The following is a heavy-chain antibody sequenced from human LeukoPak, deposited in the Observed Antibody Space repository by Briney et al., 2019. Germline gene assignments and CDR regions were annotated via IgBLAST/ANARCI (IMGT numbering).Heavy chain of an antibody. CDR1: GYTFTSYD. CDR3: ARDTSVGDIAWWFDP. J-gene: IGHJ5*02. D-gene: IGHD3-10*01. V-gene: IGHV1-46*01. CDR2: INPSGDYT. Sequence: ASVKVSCKASGYTFTSYDINWVRQAPGQGLEWMGVINPSGDYTRYAQKLQGRVTLTRDISTNTVYMEMSSLRSEDTAVYYCARDTSVGDIAWWFDPWGQGTLVSVSS.